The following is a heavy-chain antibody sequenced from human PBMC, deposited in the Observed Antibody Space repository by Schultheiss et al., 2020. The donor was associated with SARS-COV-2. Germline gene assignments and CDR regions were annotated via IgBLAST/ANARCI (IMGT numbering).Heavy chain of an antibody. Sequence: GGSLRLSCAASGFTFSAYWMHWVRQVPGKGLVWVSRINSDGRSTSYADSVKGRFIISRDNAKNTLYVQMNSLRVEDTAMYYCARDGFHSGRDYWGQGTLVTVSS. V-gene: IGHV3-74*01. CDR1: GFTFSAYW. CDR2: INSDGRST. D-gene: IGHD6-19*01. J-gene: IGHJ4*02. CDR3: ARDGFHSGRDY.